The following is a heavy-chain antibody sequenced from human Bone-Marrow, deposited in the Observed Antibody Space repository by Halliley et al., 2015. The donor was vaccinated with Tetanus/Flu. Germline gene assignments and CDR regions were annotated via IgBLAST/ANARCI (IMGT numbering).Heavy chain of an antibody. Sequence: LRLSCTVSGGSISSDYWSWIRQPPGKGLEWIGYIYYSGSTDYNSSLKSRVTISLGTSKNQFSLKLSSVSAADTAVYYCARGHRVSNGWGTYYNYGMDAWGQGTAVSVSS. CDR2: IYYSGST. D-gene: IGHD6-19*01. J-gene: IGHJ6*02. CDR3: ARGHRVSNGWGTYYNYGMDA. V-gene: IGHV4-59*12. CDR1: GGSISSDY.